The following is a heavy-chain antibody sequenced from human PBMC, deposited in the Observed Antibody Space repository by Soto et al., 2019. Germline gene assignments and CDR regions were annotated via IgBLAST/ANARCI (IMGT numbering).Heavy chain of an antibody. CDR3: ARPILEWLFVGMDV. Sequence: PGGSLRLSCAASGFTFSSYAMHWVRQAPGKGLEWVAVISYDGSNKYYADSVKGRFTISRDNSKNTLYLQMNSLRAEDTAVYYCARPILEWLFVGMDVWGQGTTVTVSS. V-gene: IGHV3-30-3*01. CDR2: ISYDGSNK. D-gene: IGHD3-3*01. J-gene: IGHJ6*02. CDR1: GFTFSSYA.